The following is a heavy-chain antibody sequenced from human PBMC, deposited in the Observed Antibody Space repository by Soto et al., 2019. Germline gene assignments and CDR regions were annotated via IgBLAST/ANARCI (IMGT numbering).Heavy chain of an antibody. J-gene: IGHJ6*02. V-gene: IGHV4-4*07. CDR3: ARVPVAVAATEDYYGLDV. CDR1: GVSITSYY. D-gene: IGHD2-15*01. Sequence: SETLSLTCSVSGVSITSYYWSWIRQSAGGGLEWMGRINTDGLSTYSPSFKSRLTMSLDTSKNQVSLRLISVTAADTAVYFCARVPVAVAATEDYYGLDVWGQGATVTVS. CDR2: INTDGLS.